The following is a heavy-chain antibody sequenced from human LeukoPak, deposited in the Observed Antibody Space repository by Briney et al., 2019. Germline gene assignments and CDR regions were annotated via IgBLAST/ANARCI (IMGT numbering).Heavy chain of an antibody. CDR1: GFTFSSYP. D-gene: IGHD3-10*01. CDR3: ARLWGDVTIFDY. J-gene: IGHJ4*02. Sequence: GRSLRLSCAASGFTFSSYPMHWVRQAPGKGLEWVAVISYDGSNKYYVDSVKGRFTISRDNSKNTLYLQMDSLRVEDTAVYYCARLWGDVTIFDYWGQGTLVTVSS. CDR2: ISYDGSNK. V-gene: IGHV3-30-3*01.